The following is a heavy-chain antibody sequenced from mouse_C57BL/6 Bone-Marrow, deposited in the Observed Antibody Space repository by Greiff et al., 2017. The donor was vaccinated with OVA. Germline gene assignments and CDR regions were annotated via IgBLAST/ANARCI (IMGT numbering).Heavy chain of an antibody. V-gene: IGHV1-55*01. CDR3: ARYSIYDGCQFAD. CDR2: IYPGSGST. Sequence: QVQLQQPGAELVKPGASVKMSCKASGYTFTSYWITWVKQRPGQGLEWIGDIYPGSGSTNYNEKFKSKATLTVDTSSSTAYMQLSSLTSEDSAVYYGARYSIYDGCQFADGGKGTLVTVSA. J-gene: IGHJ3*01. D-gene: IGHD2-3*01. CDR1: GYTFTSYW.